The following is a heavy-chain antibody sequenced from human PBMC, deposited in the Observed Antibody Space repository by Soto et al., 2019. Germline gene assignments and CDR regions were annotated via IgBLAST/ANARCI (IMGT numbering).Heavy chain of an antibody. J-gene: IGHJ3*02. D-gene: IGHD2-15*01. CDR2: IKSKTDGGTT. V-gene: IGHV3-15*07. Sequence: PGGSLRLSXAASGFTFSNAWMNWVRQAPGKGLEWVGRIKSKTDGGTTDYAAPVKGRFTISRDDSKNTLYLQMNSLKTEDTAVYYCTTVSVVVVAATAFDIWGQGTMVTVSS. CDR1: GFTFSNAW. CDR3: TTVSVVVVAATAFDI.